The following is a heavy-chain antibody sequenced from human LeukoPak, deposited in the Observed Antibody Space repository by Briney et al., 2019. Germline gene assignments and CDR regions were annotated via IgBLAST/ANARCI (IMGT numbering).Heavy chain of an antibody. CDR2: ISDDGRDT. J-gene: IGHJ6*03. CDR1: GLTFSTFP. CDR3: ARVGCVSIYPSYIDV. D-gene: IGHD6-6*01. Sequence: GTSLRHSCEASGLTFSTFPMHWVRQTPDKRLQWVAVISDDGRDTYYADSVKGRFTISRDNSKNTLYLQMNSLSPEDTAVVYCARVGCVSIYPSYIDVSGKGTTVTVSS. V-gene: IGHV3-30*04.